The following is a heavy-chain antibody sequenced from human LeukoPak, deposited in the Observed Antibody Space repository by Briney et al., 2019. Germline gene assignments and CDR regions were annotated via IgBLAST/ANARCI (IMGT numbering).Heavy chain of an antibody. J-gene: IGHJ4*02. CDR2: INDDETST. D-gene: IGHD6-6*01. Sequence: GGSLRLSCAASGFSFSSSWMHWVRQVPGKGLEWVSRINDDETSTTYAESVKGRFTISRDNAKNSLYLQMNSLRDEDTALYYCAREYSSSFDDWGQGTLVTVSS. CDR1: GFSFSSSW. CDR3: AREYSSSFDD. V-gene: IGHV3-74*01.